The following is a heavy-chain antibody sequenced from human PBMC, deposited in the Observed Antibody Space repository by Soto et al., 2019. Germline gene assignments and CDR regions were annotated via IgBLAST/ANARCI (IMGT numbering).Heavy chain of an antibody. D-gene: IGHD6-19*01. CDR2: INRDGSSK. J-gene: IGHJ4*02. V-gene: IGHV3-74*01. Sequence: VQLVESGGDLVQPGGSLRIPCCASGFTFSSFYMHWVRQAPGKGLVWVARINRDGSSKNYADSVKGRFTISRDNAKNALYLQMNSLGGDDTAVYYCARDGWAVAENWGQGTLVTVSS. CDR3: ARDGWAVAEN. CDR1: GFTFSSFY.